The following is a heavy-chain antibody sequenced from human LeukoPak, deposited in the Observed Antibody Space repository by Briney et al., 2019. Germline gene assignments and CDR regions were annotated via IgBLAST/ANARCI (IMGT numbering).Heavy chain of an antibody. V-gene: IGHV3-11*01. J-gene: IGHJ5*02. Sequence: GGSLRLSCAASGFIFSDYYMTWIRQSPGKGLEWLSYIDSSGDVIYYADSVKGRFTISRDNAKNSLYLQMSSLRAEDTAVYYCAKGTHSSSWHWFDPWGQGTLVTVS. CDR3: AKGTHSSSWHWFDP. CDR2: IDSSGDVI. D-gene: IGHD6-13*01. CDR1: GFIFSDYY.